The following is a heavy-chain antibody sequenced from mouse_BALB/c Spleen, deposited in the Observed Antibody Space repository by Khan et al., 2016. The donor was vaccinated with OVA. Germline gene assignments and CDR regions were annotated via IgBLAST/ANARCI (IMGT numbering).Heavy chain of an antibody. J-gene: IGHJ4*01. CDR2: ITPRSDFT. CDR3: ARRTSLYTMDY. CDR1: GYTFTSYT. Sequence: QVQLQQSGAELARPGASVKMSCKASGYTFTSYTMHWIKQRPGQGLEWIGYITPRSDFTNYNQKFNGKATLTADKSSSTAYMHLSSLTSEDSAVYYCARRTSLYTMDYWGQGTSVTVSS. V-gene: IGHV1-4*01.